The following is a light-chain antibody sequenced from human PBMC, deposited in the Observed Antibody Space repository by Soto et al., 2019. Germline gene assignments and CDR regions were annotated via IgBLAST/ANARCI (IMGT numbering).Light chain of an antibody. J-gene: IGKJ1*01. CDR2: GAS. CDR1: QSVTSSY. CDR3: QQYGSSPPT. Sequence: EIVLTQSQATLSLSPGERATLSCRASQSVTSSYLAWYQQKPGQAPRLLIYGASSRATGIPDRFSGSGSGTDFTLTISRLEPEDFAVYYCQQYGSSPPTFGQGTKVEIK. V-gene: IGKV3-20*01.